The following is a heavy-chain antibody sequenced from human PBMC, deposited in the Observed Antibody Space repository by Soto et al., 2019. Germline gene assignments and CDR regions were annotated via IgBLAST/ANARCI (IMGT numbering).Heavy chain of an antibody. D-gene: IGHD6-19*01. J-gene: IGHJ6*02. CDR2: IDPSDSYR. CDR3: ARHNIGSGWYGGASTGPLKVYYYGMDV. V-gene: IGHV5-10-1*01. Sequence: GESLKISCKGSGDSFNNYWISWMRQMPGKGLEWMGRIDPSDSYRTYNPAFQGHVTTSADKSISTAYLQWSSLKASDTAMYYCARHNIGSGWYGGASTGPLKVYYYGMDVWGQGTTVTVSS. CDR1: GDSFNNYW.